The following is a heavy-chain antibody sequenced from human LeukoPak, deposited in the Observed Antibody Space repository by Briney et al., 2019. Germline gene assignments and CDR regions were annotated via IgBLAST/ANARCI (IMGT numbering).Heavy chain of an antibody. CDR3: AKDGDTGAAGYYFDY. CDR2: ISTGGRDK. J-gene: IGHJ4*02. CDR1: GFTFRNYG. Sequence: PGRSLTLPCAASGFTFRNYGMHWVRQAPGKGLEGVAVISTGGRDKYHTDSVRGRFTISRDNYKNTLYLQMTSLRDEDTALYRCAKDGDTGAAGYYFDYWGQGTLVAVSS. D-gene: IGHD5-18*01. V-gene: IGHV3-30*18.